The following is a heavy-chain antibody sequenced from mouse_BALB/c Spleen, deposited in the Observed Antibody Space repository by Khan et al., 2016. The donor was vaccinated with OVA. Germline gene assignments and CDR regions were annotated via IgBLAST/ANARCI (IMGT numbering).Heavy chain of an antibody. CDR2: IRNKANGYTT. D-gene: IGHD2-14*01. CDR3: AREGVRRFAY. V-gene: IGHV7-3*02. J-gene: IGHJ3*01. Sequence: EVQLVESGGGLVQPGGSLRLSCVISGFTFTEYYMSWVRQPPGKALEWLGLIRNKANGYTTDYNASVKGRFTISRDNSQSILYLQVNTLRTEDSATYYCAREGVRRFAYWGQGTLVTVSA. CDR1: GFTFTEYY.